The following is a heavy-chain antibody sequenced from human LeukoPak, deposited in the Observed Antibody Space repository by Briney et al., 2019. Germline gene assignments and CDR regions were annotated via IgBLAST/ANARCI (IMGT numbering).Heavy chain of an antibody. CDR1: GGSISSSSYY. V-gene: IGHV4-39*01. J-gene: IGHJ4*02. D-gene: IGHD6-6*01. CDR2: IYYSGST. Sequence: SETLSLTCGVSGGSISSSSYYWGWIRQPPGKGLEWIGSIYYSGSTYYNPSLKSRVTTSVDTSKNQFSLKLSSVTAADTAVYYCARLGRSSSSVGKYYFDYWGQGTLVTVSS. CDR3: ARLGRSSSSVGKYYFDY.